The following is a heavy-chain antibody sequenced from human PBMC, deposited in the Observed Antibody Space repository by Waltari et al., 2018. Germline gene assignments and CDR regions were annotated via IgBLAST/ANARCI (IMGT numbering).Heavy chain of an antibody. Sequence: QVQLVQSGAEVKKPGPSVKVSCKVSGSTLTELSLHWVPQAPGKGLEWMGGSDPEDGETIYAQKFQGRVTMTEDTSTDTAYMELSRLRSDDTAVYYCATGYSYGWGYFDYWGQGTLVTVSS. CDR3: ATGYSYGWGYFDY. D-gene: IGHD5-18*01. CDR1: GSTLTELS. J-gene: IGHJ4*02. CDR2: SDPEDGET. V-gene: IGHV1-24*01.